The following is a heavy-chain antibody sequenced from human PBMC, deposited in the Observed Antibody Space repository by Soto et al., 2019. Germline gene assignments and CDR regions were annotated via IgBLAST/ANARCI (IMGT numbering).Heavy chain of an antibody. CDR1: GYTFTVYY. CDR2: INPNSGGT. V-gene: IGHV1-2*04. D-gene: IGHD6-13*01. J-gene: IGHJ6*02. CDR3: ARFPIAAAEDYYYYGMDV. Sequence: ASVKVSCKASGYTFTVYYMHWVRQAPGQGLEWMGWINPNSGGTNYAQKFQGWVTMTRDTSISTAYMELSRLRSDDTAVYYCARFPIAAAEDYYYYGMDVWGQGTTVSVSS.